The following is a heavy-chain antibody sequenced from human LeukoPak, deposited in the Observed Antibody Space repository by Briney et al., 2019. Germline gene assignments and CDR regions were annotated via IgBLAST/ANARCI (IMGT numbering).Heavy chain of an antibody. CDR3: ARVAMYYDFWSGYHAEYFQH. D-gene: IGHD3-3*01. J-gene: IGHJ1*01. CDR2: IYYSGST. V-gene: IGHV4-59*01. CDR1: GGSMNNYY. Sequence: SETLSLTCTVSGGSMNNYYWSWVRQPPGKGLEWIGYIYYSGSTNYNPSLKSRVTISLDTSKNQFSLRLGSVTAADTAVYYCARVAMYYDFWSGYHAEYFQHWGQGTLVTVSS.